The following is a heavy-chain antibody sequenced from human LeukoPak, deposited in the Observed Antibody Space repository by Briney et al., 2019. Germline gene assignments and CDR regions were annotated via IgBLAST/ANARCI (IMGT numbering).Heavy chain of an antibody. D-gene: IGHD3-10*01. CDR1: GGTISSSSYY. J-gene: IGHJ4*02. CDR2: VYYTGAS. CDR3: ARGVDYYGV. V-gene: IGHV4-39*07. Sequence: SETLSLTCTVSGGTISSSSYYWGWIRQPPGKGLEWIGSVYYTGASYDNPSLKSRVIISIDTSKKHFSLKLTPVTAADTAVYYCARGVDYYGVWGQGTLVTVSS.